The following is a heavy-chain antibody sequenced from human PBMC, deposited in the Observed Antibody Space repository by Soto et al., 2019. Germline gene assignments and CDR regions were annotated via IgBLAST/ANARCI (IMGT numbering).Heavy chain of an antibody. CDR1: GFSLSTSGVG. V-gene: IGHV2-5*01. CDR2: IYWNDDK. J-gene: IGHJ4*02. D-gene: IGHD4-4*01. Sequence: ESGPTLVNPTQTLTLTCTFSGFSLSTSGVGVGWIRQPPGKPLEWLALIYWNDDKRYSPSLRSRLAITKDTSKNQVILTMTNVDPVDTATYYCVDRVDSNSPVYWGQGTLVTVSS. CDR3: VDRVDSNSPVY.